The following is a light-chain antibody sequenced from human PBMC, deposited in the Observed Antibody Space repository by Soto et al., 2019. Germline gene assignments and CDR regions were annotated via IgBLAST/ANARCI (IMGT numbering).Light chain of an antibody. Sequence: DIQMTQSPSSLSASVGDRVTMTCRASQSITTRLNWYQQHPGKVPRLLLHDAFTLEDGIPSRFSGSGSETDFSLTISKLQPEEFATYYCQQSLSIPYTFGQGTKLDVK. V-gene: IGKV1-39*01. CDR3: QQSLSIPYT. CDR1: QSITTR. CDR2: DAF. J-gene: IGKJ2*01.